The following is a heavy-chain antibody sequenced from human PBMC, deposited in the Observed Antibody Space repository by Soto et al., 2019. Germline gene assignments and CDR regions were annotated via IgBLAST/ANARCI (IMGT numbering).Heavy chain of an antibody. CDR3: AAAFRYSSSSHYYYYYMDV. V-gene: IGHV1-58*02. D-gene: IGHD6-6*01. J-gene: IGHJ6*03. CDR2: IVVGSGNT. CDR1: GFTFTSSA. Sequence: SVKVSCKASGFTFTSSAMQWVRQARGQRLEWIGWIVVGSGNTNYAQKFQERVTITRDMSTSTAYMELSSLRSEDTAVYYCAAAFRYSSSSHYYYYYMDVWGKGTTVTVSS.